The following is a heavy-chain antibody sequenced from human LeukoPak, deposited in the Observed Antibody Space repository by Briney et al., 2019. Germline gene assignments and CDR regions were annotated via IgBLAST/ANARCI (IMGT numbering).Heavy chain of an antibody. D-gene: IGHD3-10*01. V-gene: IGHV3-64*01. CDR3: ARDHTITIRMLGECDAFDI. CDR1: GFTFSSYA. CDR2: INSNGGST. J-gene: IGHJ3*02. Sequence: GGSLRLSCAASGFTFSSYAMHWVRQAPGKGREYVSAINSNGGSTYYANSVKGRFTISRDNSKNTLYIQIGSLRAEDMAVYYCARDHTITIRMLGECDAFDIWGRGTMVTVST.